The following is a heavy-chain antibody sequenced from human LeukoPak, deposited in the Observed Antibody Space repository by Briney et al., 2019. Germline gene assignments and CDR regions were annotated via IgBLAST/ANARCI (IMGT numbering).Heavy chain of an antibody. CDR3: ARVASGSFQPFDY. CDR1: GGSISSYY. J-gene: IGHJ4*02. D-gene: IGHD2-15*01. V-gene: IGHV4-59*08. CDR2: IYYSGST. Sequence: SETLSLTCTVSGGSISSYYWSWIRQPPGKGLEWIGYIYYSGSTNYNPSLKSRVTISVDTSKNQFSLKLSSVTAADTAVYYCARVASGSFQPFDYWGQGTLVTVSS.